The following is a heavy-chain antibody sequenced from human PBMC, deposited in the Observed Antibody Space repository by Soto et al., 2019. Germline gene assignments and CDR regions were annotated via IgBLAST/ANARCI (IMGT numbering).Heavy chain of an antibody. V-gene: IGHV1-69*13. CDR1: GGTFSSYA. CDR2: IIPIFGTA. D-gene: IGHD3-22*01. CDR3: ARDAYYDSSGYYYPYYFDY. J-gene: IGHJ4*02. Sequence: SVKVSCKASGGTFSSYAISWVRQAPGQGLEWMGGIIPIFGTANYAQKFQGRVTITADESTSTAYVELSSLRSEDTAVYYCARDAYYDSSGYYYPYYFDYWGQGTLVTVSS.